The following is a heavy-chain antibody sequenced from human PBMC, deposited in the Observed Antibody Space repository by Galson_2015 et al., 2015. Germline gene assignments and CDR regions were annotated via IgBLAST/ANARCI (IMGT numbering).Heavy chain of an antibody. CDR1: GYTFTSYA. J-gene: IGHJ3*02. CDR2: MNPNRGNT. V-gene: IGHV1-8*01. D-gene: IGHD4-11*01. Sequence: CKASGYTFTSYAINWVRQATGQGLEWTGWMNPNRGNTGYAQKFQGRVTMTRNTSISTAYMELSSLRSEDTAVYYCARGRYSNYDDAFDIWGQGTMVTVSS. CDR3: ARGRYSNYDDAFDI.